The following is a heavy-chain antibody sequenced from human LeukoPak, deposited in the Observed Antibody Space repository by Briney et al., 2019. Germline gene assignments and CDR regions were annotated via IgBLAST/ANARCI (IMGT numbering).Heavy chain of an antibody. V-gene: IGHV3-66*01. Sequence: GGALRLSCAVSGFNVSGNYMSWVRQAPGKGLEWVSVLCSGGRTYHADTVKGRFTISRDTSKNTLYLQMNNLRAEDASVYYCARDVATVTTLGEVGPVRGQGTLVTVSS. CDR1: GFNVSGNY. D-gene: IGHD4-17*01. J-gene: IGHJ4*02. CDR2: LCSGGRT. CDR3: ARDVATVTTLGEVGPV.